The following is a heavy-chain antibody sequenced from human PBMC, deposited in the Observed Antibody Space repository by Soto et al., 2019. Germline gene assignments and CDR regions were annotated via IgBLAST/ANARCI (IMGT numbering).Heavy chain of an antibody. J-gene: IGHJ4*02. D-gene: IGHD2-15*01. Sequence: QVQLQQWGAGLLKPSETLSLTCAVYGGSFSGYYWSWIRQPPGKGLEWIGEINHSGSTNYNPSLKSRVTISVDTSKHQFSLKLSSVTAADTAVYYCARSCSGGSCYSPNDYWGQGTLVTVSS. CDR3: ARSCSGGSCYSPNDY. CDR1: GGSFSGYY. CDR2: INHSGST. V-gene: IGHV4-34*01.